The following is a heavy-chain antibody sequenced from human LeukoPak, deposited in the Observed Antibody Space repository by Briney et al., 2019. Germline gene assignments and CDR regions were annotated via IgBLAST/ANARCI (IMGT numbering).Heavy chain of an antibody. CDR2: VSKDGNIK. Sequence: GGSLRLSCVASGFTFSTYAIHWVRQAPGKGLEWVAVVSKDGNIKYYADSVKGRFTISRDNSKNTAYLQMNSLRTEDTSVYYCARGIQPPKYYGSGSDTFDIWGQGTMVTVSS. V-gene: IGHV3-30*04. J-gene: IGHJ3*02. CDR1: GFTFSTYA. CDR3: ARGIQPPKYYGSGSDTFDI. D-gene: IGHD3-10*01.